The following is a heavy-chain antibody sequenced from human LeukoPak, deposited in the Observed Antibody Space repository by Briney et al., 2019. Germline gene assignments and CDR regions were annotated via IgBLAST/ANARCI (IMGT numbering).Heavy chain of an antibody. CDR2: IKQDGSEK. D-gene: IGHD3-22*01. V-gene: IGHV3-7*01. J-gene: IGHJ4*02. CDR3: ARDRSASSDSSGYYYGY. CDR1: GFTFSSYW. Sequence: PGGSLRLSCAASGFTFSSYWMSWVRQAPGKGLEWVANIKQDGSEKYYVDSVKGRFTISRDNAKSSLYLQMNSLRAEDTAVYYCARDRSASSDSSGYYYGYWGQGTLVTVSS.